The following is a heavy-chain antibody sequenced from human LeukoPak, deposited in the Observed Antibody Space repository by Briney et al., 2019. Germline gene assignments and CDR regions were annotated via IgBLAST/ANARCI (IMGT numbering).Heavy chain of an antibody. CDR2: ISNDERNK. Sequence: GRSLRLSCAASGFIFTNFAMHWVRQAPGKGLEWVAVISNDERNKYYAESVKGRFTISRDNSNSVVYLQMTSLRLEDTAVYYCARPSPPGDGYNPSDQWGQGSLVIVSS. J-gene: IGHJ4*02. D-gene: IGHD5-24*01. V-gene: IGHV3-30*04. CDR1: GFIFTNFA. CDR3: ARPSPPGDGYNPSDQ.